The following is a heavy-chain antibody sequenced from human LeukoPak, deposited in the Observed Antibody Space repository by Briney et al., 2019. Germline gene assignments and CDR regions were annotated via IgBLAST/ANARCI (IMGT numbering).Heavy chain of an antibody. D-gene: IGHD3-22*01. CDR3: ARLLDISDH. CDR1: GFIFSTYE. Sequence: PGGSLRLSCAASGFIFSTYEMNWVRQAPGKGLEWLSYITGSGSTKYYADSVRGRFTISRDNSKNSLYLQINSLRAEDTAVYYCARLLDISDHWGQGTLVTVSS. J-gene: IGHJ4*02. V-gene: IGHV3-48*03. CDR2: ITGSGSTK.